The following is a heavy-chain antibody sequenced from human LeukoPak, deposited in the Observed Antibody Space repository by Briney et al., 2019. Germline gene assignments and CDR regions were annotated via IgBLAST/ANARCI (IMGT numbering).Heavy chain of an antibody. CDR2: IYHTGST. CDR1: GGSISSYY. CDR3: AKDHSTGIVVVNGYY. V-gene: IGHV4-59*01. J-gene: IGHJ4*02. D-gene: IGHD3-22*01. Sequence: SETLSLTCTVSGGSISSYYWSWIRQPPGKRLEWIGYIYHTGSTNRNPSLKSRVTISVDTSKNQFSLNLKSVTAADTAVYYCAKDHSTGIVVVNGYYWGQGTLVTVSS.